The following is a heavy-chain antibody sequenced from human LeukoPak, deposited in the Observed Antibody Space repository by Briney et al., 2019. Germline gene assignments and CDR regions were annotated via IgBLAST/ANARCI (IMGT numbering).Heavy chain of an antibody. V-gene: IGHV4-59*01. CDR1: GFTFSSYG. CDR2: IYYSWST. CDR3: ARFLTTANAFDI. D-gene: IGHD4-17*01. Sequence: GSLRLSCAASGFTFSSYGMSWIRRPPGKGLEWIGYIYYSWSTHYNPSLKSRVTISVNTSKNQFSLKLSSVTAADTAVYYCARFLTTANAFDIWGQGTMVTVSS. J-gene: IGHJ3*02.